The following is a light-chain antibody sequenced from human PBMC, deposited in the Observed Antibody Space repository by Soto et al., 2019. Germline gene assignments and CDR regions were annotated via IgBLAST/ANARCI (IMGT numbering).Light chain of an antibody. J-gene: IGLJ1*01. CDR3: CSYAGSSTDV. Sequence: QSALTQPASVSGSPGQSITISCTGTSSDVGSYNLVSWYQQHPGIAPKVMIYEVTKRPSGVSDRFSGSKSGNTASLTISGLQAEDEADYYCCSYAGSSTDVFGTGTKLTVL. V-gene: IGLV2-23*02. CDR2: EVT. CDR1: SSDVGSYNL.